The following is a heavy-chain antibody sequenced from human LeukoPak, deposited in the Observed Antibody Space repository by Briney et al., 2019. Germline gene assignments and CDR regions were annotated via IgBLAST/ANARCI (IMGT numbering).Heavy chain of an antibody. D-gene: IGHD6-13*01. Sequence: ASVKVSCKASGGTFSSYAISWVRQAPGQGLEWMGRIIPILGIANYAQKFQGRVTITADKSTSTAYMELSSLRSEDTAVYYCASPNGAAAGSLGYWGQGTLVTVSS. V-gene: IGHV1-69*04. CDR2: IIPILGIA. J-gene: IGHJ4*02. CDR1: GGTFSSYA. CDR3: ASPNGAAAGSLGY.